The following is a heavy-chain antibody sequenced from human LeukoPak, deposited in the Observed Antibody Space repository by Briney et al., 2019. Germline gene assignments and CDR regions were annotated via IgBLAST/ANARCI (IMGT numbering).Heavy chain of an antibody. Sequence: SETLSLTCTVSGYSISSGYYWDWIRQPPGKGLERIGSIYHSGSTYYNPSLKSRVTISVDTSKNQFSLKLSSVTAADTAVYYCAREYCSGGRCYGWLDPWGQGTLVTVSS. CDR1: GYSISSGYY. J-gene: IGHJ5*02. CDR2: IYHSGST. CDR3: AREYCSGGRCYGWLDP. D-gene: IGHD2-15*01. V-gene: IGHV4-38-2*02.